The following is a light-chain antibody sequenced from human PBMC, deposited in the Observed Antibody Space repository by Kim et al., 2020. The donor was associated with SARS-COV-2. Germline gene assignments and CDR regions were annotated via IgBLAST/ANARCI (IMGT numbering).Light chain of an antibody. CDR2: VKN. J-gene: IGLJ6*01. Sequence: SSELTQDPAVSVALGQTVRITCQGDSLRNYYASWYQQKPRQAPLLVIYVKNNRPSVIPDRFSSSNSGNTSSFTITLSPSAYVADSYFTSLSTSYSHLFVF. CDR3: TSLSTSYSHLFV. CDR1: SLRNYY. V-gene: IGLV3-19*01.